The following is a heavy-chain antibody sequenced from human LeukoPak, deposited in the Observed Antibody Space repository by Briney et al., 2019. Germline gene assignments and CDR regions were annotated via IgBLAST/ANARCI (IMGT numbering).Heavy chain of an antibody. CDR1: GGSVSSGGYS. J-gene: IGHJ4*02. CDR3: ARGYDKIVDY. Sequence: SETLSLTCAVSGGSVSSGGYSWSWIRQPPGKGLEWIGCIYHDGFTYYCPSPKSRVTISADRTNNRFSLKLTSVTAADTAVYYCARGYDKIVDYWGQGALVTVSS. CDR2: IYHDGFT. V-gene: IGHV4-30-2*01. D-gene: IGHD3-10*01.